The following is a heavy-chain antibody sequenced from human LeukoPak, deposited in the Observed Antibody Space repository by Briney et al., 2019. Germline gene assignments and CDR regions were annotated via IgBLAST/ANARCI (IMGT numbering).Heavy chain of an antibody. V-gene: IGHV1-46*01. CDR1: GYTFTSYY. D-gene: IGHD2-2*01. J-gene: IGHJ4*02. CDR3: ARVVGYCSSTSCPTGY. CDR2: MNPSGGST. Sequence: ASVKVSCTASGYTFTSYYMHWVRQAPGQGLEWMGIMNPSGGSTSYAQKFQGRVTMTRDTSTSTVYMELSSLRSEDTAVYYCARVVGYCSSTSCPTGYWGQGTLVTVSS.